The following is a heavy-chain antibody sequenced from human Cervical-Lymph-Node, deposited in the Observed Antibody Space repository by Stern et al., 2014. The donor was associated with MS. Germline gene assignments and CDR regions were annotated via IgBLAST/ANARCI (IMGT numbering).Heavy chain of an antibody. Sequence: QITLXXXGPTLVKPTQTLTLTCTFSGFSLTTRGLGVGWIRQPPGKALEXLAPIYWDDDERYSPSLKSRLTITKDTSKNQVVLTMTNMDPVDTGTYFCARRTSGAGDTXXFDYWGQGTLVTVS. CDR1: GFSLTTRGLG. D-gene: IGHD1-1*01. V-gene: IGHV2-5*02. CDR3: ARRTSGAGDTXXFDY. J-gene: IGHJ4*02. CDR2: IYWDDDE.